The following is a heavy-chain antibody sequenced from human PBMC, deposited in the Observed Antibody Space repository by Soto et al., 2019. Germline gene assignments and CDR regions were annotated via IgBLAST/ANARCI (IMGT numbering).Heavy chain of an antibody. CDR3: ARLVAGRGFGYYYYYGMDV. CDR1: GGSISSDLYY. J-gene: IGHJ6*02. D-gene: IGHD6-19*01. Sequence: PSETLSLTCTFSGGSISSDLYYWSWIRQHPEKGLEWIGYIYYSGTTHYNPSLKSRVTISVDTSKNQFSLKLSSVTAADTAVYYCARLVAGRGFGYYYYYGMDVWGQGTTVTVSS. V-gene: IGHV4-30-4*08. CDR2: IYYSGTT.